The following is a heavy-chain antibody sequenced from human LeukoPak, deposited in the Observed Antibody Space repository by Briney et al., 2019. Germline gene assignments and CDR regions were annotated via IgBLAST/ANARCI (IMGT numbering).Heavy chain of an antibody. J-gene: IGHJ4*02. V-gene: IGHV4-59*01. Sequence: SETLSLTCTVSGGSISSYYWSWIRQPPGKGLEWIGYIYYSGSTNYNPSLKSRVTISVDASKNQFSLKLSSVTAADTAVYYCATLGFSSGYYYYFDHWGQGTLVTVSS. CDR1: GGSISSYY. CDR3: ATLGFSSGYYYYFDH. CDR2: IYYSGST. D-gene: IGHD3-22*01.